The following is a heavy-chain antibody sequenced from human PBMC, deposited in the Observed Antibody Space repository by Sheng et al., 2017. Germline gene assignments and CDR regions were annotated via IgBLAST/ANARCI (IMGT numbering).Heavy chain of an antibody. V-gene: IGHV3-9*01. Sequence: EVQLVESGGGLVQPGRSLRLSCAASGFTFDDYAMHWVRQAPGKGLEWVSGISWNSGSIGYADSVKGRFTISRDNAKNSLYLQMNSLRAEDTALYYCAKGDVAAAGSFYDYYYGMDVWG. D-gene: IGHD6-13*01. CDR2: ISWNSGSI. J-gene: IGHJ6*02. CDR3: AKGDVAAAGSFYDYYYGMDV. CDR1: GFTFDDYA.